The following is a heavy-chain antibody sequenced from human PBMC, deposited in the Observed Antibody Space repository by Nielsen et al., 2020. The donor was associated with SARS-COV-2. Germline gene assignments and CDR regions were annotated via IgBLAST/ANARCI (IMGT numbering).Heavy chain of an antibody. D-gene: IGHD3-10*01. CDR1: GGSFSGYY. V-gene: IGHV4-34*01. Sequence: SETLSLTCAAYGGSFSGYYWSWIRQPPGKGLEWIGEINHSGSTNYNPSLKSRVTISVDTSKNQFSLKLSSVTAADTAVYYCANEPYYGSGSSPVFNWGQGTLVTVSS. CDR3: ANEPYYGSGSSPVFN. J-gene: IGHJ4*02. CDR2: INHSGST.